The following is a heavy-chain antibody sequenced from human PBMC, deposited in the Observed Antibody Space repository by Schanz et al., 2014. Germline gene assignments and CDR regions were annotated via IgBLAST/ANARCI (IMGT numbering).Heavy chain of an antibody. CDR1: GGTFSSYS. V-gene: IGHV1-69*09. CDR2: IIPILGIA. J-gene: IGHJ4*02. Sequence: QVQLVQSGAELRKPGPSVKVSCKASGGTFSSYSISWVRQAPGQGLEWMGRIIPILGIANYAQKFQGRVTNTADQSTSTAYMDLSSLRPEDTAVYYCARSNYYDNSDYYNSFDYWGQGTLVTVSS. CDR3: ARSNYYDNSDYYNSFDY. D-gene: IGHD3-22*01.